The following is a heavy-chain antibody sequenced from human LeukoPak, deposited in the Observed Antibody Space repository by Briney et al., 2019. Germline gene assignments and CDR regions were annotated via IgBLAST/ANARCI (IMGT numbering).Heavy chain of an antibody. V-gene: IGHV3-33*08. Sequence: PGGSLRLSCAASGFTFSSYGMHWVRQAPGKGLEWVAVIWYDGSNKYYADSVKGRFTISRDNSKNTLYLQMNSLRAEDTAVYYCAREAEDDYGLTLSYWGQGTLVTVSS. CDR3: AREAEDDYGLTLSY. CDR2: IWYDGSNK. J-gene: IGHJ4*02. D-gene: IGHD4-17*01. CDR1: GFTFSSYG.